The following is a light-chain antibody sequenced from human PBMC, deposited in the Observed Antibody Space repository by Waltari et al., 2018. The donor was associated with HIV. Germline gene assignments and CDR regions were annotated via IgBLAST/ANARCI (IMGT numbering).Light chain of an antibody. Sequence: QSLLTQPPSASGTPGQRVAITCSGSGSNIGRNPVQWYRQLPGTAPKLLIYKNSQRPSGVPDRFSGSKSGTSASLAISGLQSEDEADYYCAASDDSLNGYVFGTGTKVTVL. CDR1: GSNIGRNP. V-gene: IGLV1-44*01. CDR2: KNS. CDR3: AASDDSLNGYV. J-gene: IGLJ1*01.